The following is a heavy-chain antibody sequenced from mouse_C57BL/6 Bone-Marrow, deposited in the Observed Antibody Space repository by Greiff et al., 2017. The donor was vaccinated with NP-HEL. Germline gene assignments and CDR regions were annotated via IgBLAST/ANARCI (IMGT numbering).Heavy chain of an antibody. V-gene: IGHV5-6*01. CDR1: GFTFRSYG. J-gene: IGHJ3*01. D-gene: IGHD2-3*01. CDR2: ISSGGSYT. Sequence: EVMLVESGGDLVKPGGSLKLSCAASGFTFRSYGMSWVRQTPDKRLEWVATISSGGSYTYYPDSVKGRFTISRDNAKNTLYLQMSSLKSEDTAMYYCARGLLLWGQGTLVTVSA. CDR3: ARGLLL.